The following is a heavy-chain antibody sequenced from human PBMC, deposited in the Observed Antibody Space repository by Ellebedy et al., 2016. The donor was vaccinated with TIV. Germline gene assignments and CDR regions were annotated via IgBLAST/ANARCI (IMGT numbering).Heavy chain of an antibody. CDR2: VYYSGT. CDR3: AALQWLAPAWYFNL. CDR1: GASISSYY. V-gene: IGHV4-59*08. Sequence: SETLSLTCTVSGASISSYYWSWVRQPPGKGLEWIGYVYYSGTNYNPSLKSRVTISVDTSKNQFSLKRSSVTAADTAVYYCAALQWLAPAWYFNLWGRGTLVTVSS. D-gene: IGHD6-19*01. J-gene: IGHJ2*01.